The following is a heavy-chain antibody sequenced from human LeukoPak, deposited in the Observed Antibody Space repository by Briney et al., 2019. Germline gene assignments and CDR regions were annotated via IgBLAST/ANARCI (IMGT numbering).Heavy chain of an antibody. D-gene: IGHD2/OR15-2a*01. Sequence: SETLSLTCAVYGDSLSRYYWTWIRQPPGKGLEWLGEINPSGSPDYNPSLKSRATMSVDTSKNQFSLRLASVTAADTAVYYCASVRHDPLEYYYYVDVWGKGTTVTVSS. CDR1: GDSLSRYY. CDR3: ASVRHDPLEYYYYVDV. CDR2: INPSGSP. J-gene: IGHJ6*03. V-gene: IGHV4-34*01.